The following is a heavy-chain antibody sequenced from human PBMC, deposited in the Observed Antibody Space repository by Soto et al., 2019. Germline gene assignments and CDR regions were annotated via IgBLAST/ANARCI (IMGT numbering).Heavy chain of an antibody. D-gene: IGHD3-9*01. V-gene: IGHV3-23*01. Sequence: EVQLLESGGGLVQPGGSLRLSCAASGFTFSSYAMSWVRQSPGKGLEWVSAISGSGGSTYYADSVKGRFTISRDNSKNPLYLQMNSLRAEDTAVYYCAKDGKPIPYLTGYYRLGWFDPWGQGTLVTVSS. CDR3: AKDGKPIPYLTGYYRLGWFDP. CDR1: GFTFSSYA. J-gene: IGHJ5*02. CDR2: ISGSGGST.